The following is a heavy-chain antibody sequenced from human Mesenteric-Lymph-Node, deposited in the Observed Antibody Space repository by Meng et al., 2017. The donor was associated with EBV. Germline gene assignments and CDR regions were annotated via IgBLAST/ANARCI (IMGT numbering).Heavy chain of an antibody. V-gene: IGHV4-39*06. CDR1: GGSISSSSYY. J-gene: IGHJ4*02. Sequence: RLQLRESGPGLVKPSGTLSLTCTVSGGSISSSSYYWGWIRQPPGKGLEWIGDFYYSENTYYNPSLKSRVTISVDTSKNQFSLKLSSVTAADTAVYYCARRPWSLYYYFDYWGPGTLVTVSS. D-gene: IGHD1-26*01. CDR3: ARRPWSLYYYFDY. CDR2: FYYSENT.